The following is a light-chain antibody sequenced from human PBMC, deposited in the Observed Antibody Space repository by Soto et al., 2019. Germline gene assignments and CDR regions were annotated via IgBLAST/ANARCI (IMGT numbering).Light chain of an antibody. J-gene: IGKJ4*01. CDR3: QQYGSSPLT. Sequence: EIVLTQSPGTLSLTPGERATLSCRASQSVSSNYLAWYQRQPGQAPKVLIYRASSRATGIPDRFSGSGSGTDFTLTISRLEPEDFAVYYCQQYGSSPLTFGGGTKVDI. V-gene: IGKV3-20*01. CDR1: QSVSSNY. CDR2: RAS.